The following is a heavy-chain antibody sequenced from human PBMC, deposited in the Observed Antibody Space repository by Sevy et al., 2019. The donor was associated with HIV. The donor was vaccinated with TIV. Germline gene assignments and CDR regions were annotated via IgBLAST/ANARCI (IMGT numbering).Heavy chain of an antibody. J-gene: IGHJ5*02. CDR2: IYYSGST. V-gene: IGHV4-61*01. Sequence: SETLSLTCTVSGGSVSSDNYYWSWIRPPPGKGLEWIGNIYYSGSTNYNPSLKSRVTISVDTSKNQFSLKLSSVTAADTAVYYCARDHSRSYYDSWFDPWGQGTLVTVSS. CDR1: GGSVSSDNYY. CDR3: ARDHSRSYYDSWFDP. D-gene: IGHD1-26*01.